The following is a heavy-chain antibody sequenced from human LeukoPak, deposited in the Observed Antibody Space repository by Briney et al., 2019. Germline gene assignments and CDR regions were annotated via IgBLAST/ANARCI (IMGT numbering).Heavy chain of an antibody. J-gene: IGHJ4*02. Sequence: GRSLRLSCAASGFTFSSYGMHWVRQAPGKGLEWVAVIWYDGSNKYYADSVKGRFTISRDNSKNTLYLQMNSLRAVDTAVYYCARGNTAMVTWGQGTLVTVSS. CDR1: GFTFSSYG. CDR3: ARGNTAMVT. D-gene: IGHD5-18*01. V-gene: IGHV3-33*01. CDR2: IWYDGSNK.